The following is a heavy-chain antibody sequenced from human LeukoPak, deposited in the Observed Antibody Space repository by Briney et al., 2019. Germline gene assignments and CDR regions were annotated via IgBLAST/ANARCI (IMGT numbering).Heavy chain of an antibody. CDR2: IYGGGST. V-gene: IGHV3-53*01. CDR3: ATGPSYCGGDCYYYFAY. D-gene: IGHD2-21*01. J-gene: IGHJ4*02. Sequence: GGSLRLSCAASGFTFSSNFMSWVRQAPGKGLEWVSVIYGGGSTYYADSVKGRFTTSRDTSKNMLYLQMNSLRAEDTALYYCATGPSYCGGDCYYYFAYWGQGTLVTVSS. CDR1: GFTFSSNF.